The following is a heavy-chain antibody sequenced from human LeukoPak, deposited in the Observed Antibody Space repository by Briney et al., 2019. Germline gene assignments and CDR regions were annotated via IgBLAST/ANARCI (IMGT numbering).Heavy chain of an antibody. CDR1: GGSISSYY. CDR3: AGSGYYRAGNWFDP. D-gene: IGHD3-3*01. CDR2: IYTSGST. V-gene: IGHV4-4*07. J-gene: IGHJ5*02. Sequence: SETLSLTCTVSGGSISSYYWSWIRQPAGKGLEWIGRIYTSGSTNYNPSLKSRVTMSVDTSKNQFSLKLSSVTAADTAVYYCAGSGYYRAGNWFDPWGQGTLVTASS.